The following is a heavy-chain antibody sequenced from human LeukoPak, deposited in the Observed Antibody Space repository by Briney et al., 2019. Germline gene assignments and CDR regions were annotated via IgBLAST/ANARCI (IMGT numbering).Heavy chain of an antibody. CDR3: ASSYSSSWSRLDAFDI. D-gene: IGHD6-13*01. CDR1: GFTFSSYA. V-gene: IGHV3-30-3*01. CDR2: ISYDGSNK. Sequence: PGRPLRLSCAASGFTFSSYAMHWVRQAPGKGLEWVAVISYDGSNKYYADSVKGRFTISRDNSKNTLYLQMNSLRAEDTAVYYCASSYSSSWSRLDAFDIWGQGTMVTVSS. J-gene: IGHJ3*02.